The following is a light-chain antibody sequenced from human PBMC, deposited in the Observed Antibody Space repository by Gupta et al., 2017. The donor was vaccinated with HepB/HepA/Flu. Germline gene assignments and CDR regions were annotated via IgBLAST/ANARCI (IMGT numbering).Light chain of an antibody. CDR2: RNN. J-gene: IGLJ2*01. V-gene: IGLV1-47*01. CDR1: SSNIRSNY. CDR3: AAGEDSRSVV. Sequence: QSVLTQPPSASGTPGQMVTISCSGSSSNIRSNYVYWYQHRPGTAPKLFIYRNNHRTAGVPDRFSASKSGTAASLAISGPGEEEEADYYCAAGEDSRSVVFGGGTKLTVL.